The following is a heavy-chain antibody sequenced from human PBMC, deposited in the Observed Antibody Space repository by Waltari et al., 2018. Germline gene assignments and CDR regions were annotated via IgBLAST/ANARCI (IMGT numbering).Heavy chain of an antibody. D-gene: IGHD5-12*01. CDR1: GFGFRDSW. CDR3: VRGGSYGSMDY. Sequence: EVQLVESGGGALQPGGSLRLSCAASGFGFRDSWMFWVRQGPGKGLLWVTGINRDGRTAPYAASVRGRVTISIDTAKNTLYLQMNSVRVEDSAVYFCVRGGSYGSMDYWGQGTLVSVSS. J-gene: IGHJ4*02. CDR2: INRDGRTA. V-gene: IGHV3-74*01.